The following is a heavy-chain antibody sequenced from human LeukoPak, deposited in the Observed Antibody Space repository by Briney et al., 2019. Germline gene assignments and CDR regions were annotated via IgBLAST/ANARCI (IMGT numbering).Heavy chain of an antibody. CDR1: GFNFINYA. Sequence: QPGGSPRLSCAASGFNFINYAMHWVRQAPGKGLEWVAVIWYDGGNRYYADSVKGRFTISRDTSEDTLFLQMNSLRAEDTAVYYCAREADCTDGSCYRGAFDIWGQGTMITVSS. CDR2: IWYDGGNR. D-gene: IGHD2-15*01. J-gene: IGHJ3*02. V-gene: IGHV3-33*01. CDR3: AREADCTDGSCYRGAFDI.